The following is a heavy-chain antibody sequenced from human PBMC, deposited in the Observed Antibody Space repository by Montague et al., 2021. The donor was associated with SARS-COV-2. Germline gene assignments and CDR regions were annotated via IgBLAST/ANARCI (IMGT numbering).Heavy chain of an antibody. CDR2: IYHSGTT. V-gene: IGHV4-38-2*02. CDR1: GFSIGSGDY. J-gene: IGHJ3*02. Sequence: SETLSLTCTVTGFSIGSGDYWGWSRQPPGKGLVWFGRIYHSGTTYYNTSSQSRLTMSIDKSTNQFSLRMTSVTAADTAVFFCLREQAGGLRNVFDIWGQGTTVTVSS. CDR3: LREQAGGLRNVFDI.